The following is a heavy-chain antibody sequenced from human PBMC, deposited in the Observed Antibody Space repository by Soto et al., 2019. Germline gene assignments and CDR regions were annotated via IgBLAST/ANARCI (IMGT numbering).Heavy chain of an antibody. V-gene: IGHV2-5*02. Sequence: QITLKESGPTLVKPTQTLTLTCTFSGFSLSTSGLGVGWIRQPPGTALEWLALIYWDDDKRYSPSLKSRLTITKDTSKNQVVLTMTNMDPVDTATYYCAHRRSGGFMDYWGQGTLVTVSS. J-gene: IGHJ4*02. D-gene: IGHD2-15*01. CDR3: AHRRSGGFMDY. CDR1: GFSLSTSGLG. CDR2: IYWDDDK.